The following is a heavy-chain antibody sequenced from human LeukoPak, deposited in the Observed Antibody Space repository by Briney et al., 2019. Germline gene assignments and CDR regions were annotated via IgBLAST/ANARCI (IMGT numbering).Heavy chain of an antibody. CDR1: GGSISSY. D-gene: IGHD3-10*01. J-gene: IGHJ5*02. CDR2: IYGSGTT. Sequence: SETLSLTCTVSGGSISSYWSWVRQPAGKGLEWIGRIYGSGTTTYNPSLKSRVSMSIDTSKNQFSLKLMSVTAADTAVYYCARDSGTTGEVKFDPWGQGTLVTVSS. CDR3: ARDSGTTGEVKFDP. V-gene: IGHV4-4*07.